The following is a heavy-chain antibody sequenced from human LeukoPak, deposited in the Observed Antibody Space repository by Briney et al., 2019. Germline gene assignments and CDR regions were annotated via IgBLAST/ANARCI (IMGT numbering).Heavy chain of an antibody. CDR1: GFTFSSYS. CDR2: ISSSSSYI. CDR3: ARSDSHYFDY. D-gene: IGHD5-18*01. V-gene: IGHV3-21*01. J-gene: IGHJ4*02. Sequence: PGGSLRLSCAASGFTFSSYSMNWVRQAPWKGLERVSSISSSSSYIYYADSVKGRFTISRDNAKNSLYLQMNSLRAEDTAVNYCARSDSHYFDYWGQGTLVTVSS.